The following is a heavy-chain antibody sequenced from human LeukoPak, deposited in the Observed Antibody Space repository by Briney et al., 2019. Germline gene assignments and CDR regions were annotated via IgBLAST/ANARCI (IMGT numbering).Heavy chain of an antibody. CDR3: AKHSTAYSSSSSFFDY. V-gene: IGHV3-30*02. D-gene: IGHD6-6*01. CDR2: IRYDGSNK. CDR1: GFTFSSYG. J-gene: IGHJ4*02. Sequence: GGSLRLSCAASGFTFSSYGMHWVRQAPGKGLEWVAFIRYDGSNKYYADSVKGRFTISRDNSKNTLYLQMNSLRAEDTAVYYCAKHSTAYSSSSSFFDYWGQGTLVTVSS.